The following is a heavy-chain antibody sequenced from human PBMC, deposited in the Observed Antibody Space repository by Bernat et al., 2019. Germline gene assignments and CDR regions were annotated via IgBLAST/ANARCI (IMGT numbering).Heavy chain of an antibody. CDR2: ISSTSDRT. CDR1: RFTFSSYA. D-gene: IGHD4/OR15-4a*01. CDR3: AKDGLRVSAYWYFDL. Sequence: EVQLLESGGGLVQPGGSLRLSCAASRFTFSSYAMNWVRQAPGKGLEWVAGISSTSDRTDYADSVKGRFTVSRDNSKNTLYLQMNSLRAEDTAIYYCAKDGLRVSAYWYFDLWGRGALVTVSS. V-gene: IGHV3-23*01. J-gene: IGHJ2*01.